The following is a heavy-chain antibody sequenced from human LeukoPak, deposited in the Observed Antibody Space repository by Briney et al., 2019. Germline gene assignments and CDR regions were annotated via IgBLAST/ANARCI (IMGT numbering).Heavy chain of an antibody. D-gene: IGHD2-8*01. V-gene: IGHV3-23*01. CDR2: ISGSGAGT. J-gene: IGHJ4*02. Sequence: AGGSLRLSCAVSGFTFSSYAMNWVRQAPGKGLEWVSGISGSGAGTYYADSVKGRFTISRDNSKNTLYLHMNSLRAEDTAVYYCAKMVREFYTISYYFDYWGQGTLVTVSS. CDR1: GFTFSSYA. CDR3: AKMVREFYTISYYFDY.